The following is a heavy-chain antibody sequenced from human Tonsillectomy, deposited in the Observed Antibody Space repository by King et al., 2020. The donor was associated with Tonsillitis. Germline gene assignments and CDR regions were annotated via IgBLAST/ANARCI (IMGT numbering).Heavy chain of an antibody. CDR2: IIPLFRTT. CDR1: GGTFSSYS. Sequence: FQLVQSGAEVKKPGSSVKVSCKSSGGTFSSYSISWIRQAPGQGLEWMGGIIPLFRTTSYAQKFQGRVTITADDSTSTAYLELSGLRSEDTAVYYCARDCSGGTCFEYWGQGALITVSS. D-gene: IGHD2-15*01. CDR3: ARDCSGGTCFEY. J-gene: IGHJ4*02. V-gene: IGHV1-69*12.